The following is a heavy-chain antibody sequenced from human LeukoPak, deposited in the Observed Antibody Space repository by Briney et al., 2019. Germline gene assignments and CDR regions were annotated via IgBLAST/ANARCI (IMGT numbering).Heavy chain of an antibody. V-gene: IGHV3-23*01. D-gene: IGHD3-3*01. CDR3: AKVALRFLEWLSDYYFDY. Sequence: PGGSLRLSCAASGFTFSSYAMSWDRQAPGKGLEWVSAISGSGGSTYYADSVKGRFTISRDNSKNTLYLQMNSLRAEDTAVYYCAKVALRFLEWLSDYYFDYWGQGTLVTVSS. J-gene: IGHJ4*02. CDR2: ISGSGGST. CDR1: GFTFSSYA.